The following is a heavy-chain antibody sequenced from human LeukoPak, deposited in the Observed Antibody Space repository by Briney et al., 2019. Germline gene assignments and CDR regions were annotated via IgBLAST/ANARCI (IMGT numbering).Heavy chain of an antibody. Sequence: GGSLRLSCAASGFTFNKYWMTWVRQAPGKGLEWVSTISATGITTYYADSVKGRFTISRDNSKNTLSLQMNSLRAEDTAVYYCAKSLHFPTCVDYWGQGTLVTVSS. D-gene: IGHD3-3*02. CDR1: GFTFNKYW. V-gene: IGHV3-23*01. CDR3: AKSLHFPTCVDY. J-gene: IGHJ4*02. CDR2: ISATGITT.